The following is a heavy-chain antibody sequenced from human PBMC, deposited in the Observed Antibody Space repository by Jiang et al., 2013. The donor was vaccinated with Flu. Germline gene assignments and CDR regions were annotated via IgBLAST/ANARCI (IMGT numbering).Heavy chain of an antibody. D-gene: IGHD3-22*01. V-gene: IGHV1-18*01. Sequence: GAEVKKPGASVKVSCKASGYTFTSYGISWVRQAPGQGLEWMGWISAYNGNTNYAQKLQGRVTMTTDTSTSTAYMELRSLRSEDTAVYYCARISGYYTIDAFDIVGQGTMVTVSS. CDR3: ARISGYYTIDAFDI. J-gene: IGHJ3*02. CDR2: ISAYNGNT. CDR1: GYTFTSYG.